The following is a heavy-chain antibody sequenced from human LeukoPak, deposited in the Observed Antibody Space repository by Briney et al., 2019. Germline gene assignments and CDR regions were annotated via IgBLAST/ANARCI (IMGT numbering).Heavy chain of an antibody. J-gene: IGHJ4*02. V-gene: IGHV3-30*18. CDR3: AKDRRSGDYGYCGGDCYST. Sequence: GGSLRLSCAASGFTFSSYGMHWVRQAPGKGPEWVAFISYDGSNKYYADSVKGRSTISRDNSKNTLYLQMNSLRAEDTAVYYCAKDRRSGDYGYCGGDCYSTWGQGTLVTVSS. CDR1: GFTFSSYG. CDR2: ISYDGSNK. D-gene: IGHD2-21*02.